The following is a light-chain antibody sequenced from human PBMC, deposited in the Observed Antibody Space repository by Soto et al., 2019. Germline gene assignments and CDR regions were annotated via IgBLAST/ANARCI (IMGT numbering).Light chain of an antibody. Sequence: EIVMTQSPATLSVSPGERATLSCRASQSVSSNLAWYQQKPGQAPRLLIYDASTRAPGIPARFSGSGSGTEFTLTISSLQSEDFAVYYCQHYSGDRATFGQGTKVEI. V-gene: IGKV3-15*01. J-gene: IGKJ1*01. CDR2: DAS. CDR3: QHYSGDRAT. CDR1: QSVSSN.